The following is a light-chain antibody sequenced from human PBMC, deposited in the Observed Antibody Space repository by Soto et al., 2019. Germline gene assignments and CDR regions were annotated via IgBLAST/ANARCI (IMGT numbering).Light chain of an antibody. CDR1: QSVSSN. V-gene: IGKV3-15*01. Sequence: EIVMTQSPATLSVSPGERATLSCRASQSVSSNLAWYQQKPGQAPRLLIYGASTRATGIPARFSGSGSGTEFTLTISSLQSEDFAVYYCQQYKNWPPFFGGGTKVEIK. CDR2: GAS. J-gene: IGKJ4*01. CDR3: QQYKNWPPF.